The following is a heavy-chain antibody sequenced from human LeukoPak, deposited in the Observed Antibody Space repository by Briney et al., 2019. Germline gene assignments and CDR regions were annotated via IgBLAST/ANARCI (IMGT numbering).Heavy chain of an antibody. CDR1: GGSITSYY. J-gene: IGHJ4*02. Sequence: SETLSLTCTVSGGSITSYYWSWIRQPPGKGLEWIGSIYYSGSTYYNPSLKSRVTISVDTSKNQFSLKLSSVTAADTAVYYCARDSNPYSSSLQYDYWGQGTLVTVSS. V-gene: IGHV4-39*07. CDR3: ARDSNPYSSSLQYDY. D-gene: IGHD6-6*01. CDR2: IYYSGST.